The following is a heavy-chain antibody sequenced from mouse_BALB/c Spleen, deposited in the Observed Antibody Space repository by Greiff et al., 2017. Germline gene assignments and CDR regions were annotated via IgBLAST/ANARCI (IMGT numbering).Heavy chain of an antibody. D-gene: IGHD2-14*01. Sequence: EVNLVESGGGLVKPGGSLKLSCAASGFTFSDYYMYWVRQTPEKRLEWVATISDGGSYTYYPDSVKGRFTISRDNAKNNLYLQMSSLKSEDTAMYYCAAYYRYPYYAMDYWGQGTSVTVSS. V-gene: IGHV5-4*02. J-gene: IGHJ4*01. CDR1: GFTFSDYY. CDR2: ISDGGSYT. CDR3: AAYYRYPYYAMDY.